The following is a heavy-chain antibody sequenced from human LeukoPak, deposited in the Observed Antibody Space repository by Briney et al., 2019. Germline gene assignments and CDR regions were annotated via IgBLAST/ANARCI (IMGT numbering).Heavy chain of an antibody. J-gene: IGHJ5*02. V-gene: IGHV3-74*01. CDR1: GFTFSSYW. D-gene: IGHD3-10*01. CDR3: ARDLDGPGSYHWFDP. Sequence: PGGSLRLSCVASGFTFSSYWMHWVRQAPGKGLVWVSRVNGDGSSTDNADSVKGRFTISRDNAKNTLYLQMNSLRAEDMAVYYRARDLDGPGSYHWFDPWGQGTLVTVSS. CDR2: VNGDGSST.